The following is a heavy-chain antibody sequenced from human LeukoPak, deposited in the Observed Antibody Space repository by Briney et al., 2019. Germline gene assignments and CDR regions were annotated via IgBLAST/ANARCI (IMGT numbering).Heavy chain of an antibody. D-gene: IGHD6-19*01. V-gene: IGHV1-2*02. Sequence: ASVKVSCKAPGNIFTANYMNWVRQAPGQGLEWMGWISPNSGGTNYAQGFQGRVTMTRDTSITTAYMELSNLRSDDTAVYYCTGGAGWYFDYWGQGTLVTVSS. J-gene: IGHJ4*02. CDR3: TGGAGWYFDY. CDR2: ISPNSGGT. CDR1: GNIFTANY.